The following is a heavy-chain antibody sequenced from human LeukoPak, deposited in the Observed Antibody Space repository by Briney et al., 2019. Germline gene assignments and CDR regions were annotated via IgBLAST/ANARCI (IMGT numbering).Heavy chain of an antibody. J-gene: IGHJ6*02. CDR3: ARHRCSGGSCYYYYGMDV. V-gene: IGHV4-39*01. CDR1: GGSISSSNYY. Sequence: PSETLSLTCTVSGGSISSSNYYWGWIRQPPGKGLEWIGSAYFIGRTNYDPSFKSRVTISVDTSKNQFSLKLSSVTAADTAVYYCARHRCSGGSCYYYYGMDVWGHGTTVTVSS. D-gene: IGHD2-15*01. CDR2: AYFIGRT.